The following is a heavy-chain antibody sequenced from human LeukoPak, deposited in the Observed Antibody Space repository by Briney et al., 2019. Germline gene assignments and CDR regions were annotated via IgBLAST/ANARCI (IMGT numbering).Heavy chain of an antibody. CDR1: GGSISSYY. J-gene: IGHJ4*02. CDR3: ARYLWFGELLPPEYFDY. V-gene: IGHV4-59*08. D-gene: IGHD3-10*01. CDR2: IYYSGST. Sequence: SETLSLTCTVSGGSISSYYWSWIRQPPGKGLEWIGYIYYSGSTYYNPSLKSRVTISVDTSKNQFSLKLSSVTAADTAVYYCARYLWFGELLPPEYFDYWGQGTLVTVSS.